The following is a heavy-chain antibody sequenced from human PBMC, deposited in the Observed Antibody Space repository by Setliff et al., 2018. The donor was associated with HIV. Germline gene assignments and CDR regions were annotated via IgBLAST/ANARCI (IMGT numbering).Heavy chain of an antibody. J-gene: IGHJ4*02. V-gene: IGHV3-11*05. CDR2: ISNSSGHT. Sequence: PGGSLRLSCAASGFTFSDYFMAWVRQTPVKGLEWISYISNSSGHTVYADSVKGLFTISRDNAKKSLYLEMNSLRAEDTAVYYCARDRGGNSGGFYDPPLDVWGLGTLVTVSS. CDR3: ARDRGGNSGGFYDPPLDV. D-gene: IGHD1-26*01. CDR1: GFTFSDYF.